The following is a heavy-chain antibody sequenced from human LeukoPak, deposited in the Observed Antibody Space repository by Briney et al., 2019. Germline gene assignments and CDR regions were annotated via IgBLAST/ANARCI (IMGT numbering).Heavy chain of an antibody. CDR2: MNPNSGNT. D-gene: IGHD6-13*01. CDR3: ARVGSWSDYNYYYYGMDV. V-gene: IGHV1-8*01. CDR1: GYTFTSYD. J-gene: IGHJ6*02. Sequence: ASVKVSCKASGYTFTSYDISWVRQATGQGLEWMGWMNPNSGNTGYAQKFQGRVTMTRNTSISTAYMELSSLRSEDTAVYYCARVGSWSDYNYYYYGMDVWGQGTTVTVSS.